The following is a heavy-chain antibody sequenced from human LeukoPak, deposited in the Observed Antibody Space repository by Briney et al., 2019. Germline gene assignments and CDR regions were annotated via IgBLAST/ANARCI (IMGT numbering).Heavy chain of an antibody. CDR2: INPNSGGT. Sequence: ASVKVSCTASGYSFSDFYIHWLRQAPGQGLEWLGWINPNSGGTNFAQYFQGGVTMTRDTSTSTVYMELSSLRSDDTAVYYCARPLGSLKEYWWSDPWGQGTLVTVSS. CDR1: GYSFSDFY. CDR3: ARPLGSLKEYWWSDP. V-gene: IGHV1-2*02. D-gene: IGHD2/OR15-2a*01. J-gene: IGHJ5*02.